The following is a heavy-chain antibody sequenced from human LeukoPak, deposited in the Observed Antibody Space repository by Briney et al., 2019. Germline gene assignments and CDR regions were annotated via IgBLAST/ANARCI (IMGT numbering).Heavy chain of an antibody. D-gene: IGHD3-22*01. V-gene: IGHV4-4*02. J-gene: IGHJ4*02. CDR2: IYHSGST. Sequence: SGTLSLTCAVSGGSISSSNWWSWVRQPPGKGLEWIGEIYHSGSTNYNPSLKSRVTISIDKSKNQFSLKLSSVTAADTAVYYCARVADSYYYDSSGYPYYFDYWGQGTLVTVSS. CDR1: GGSISSSNW. CDR3: ARVADSYYYDSSGYPYYFDY.